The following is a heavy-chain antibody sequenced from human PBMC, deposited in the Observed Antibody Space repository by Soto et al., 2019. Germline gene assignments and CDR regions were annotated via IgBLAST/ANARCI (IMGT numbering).Heavy chain of an antibody. D-gene: IGHD2-2*01. V-gene: IGHV3-15*01. CDR2: IKSKTDGGTT. J-gene: IGHJ4*02. CDR3: TTDGYCSSTSCYRDY. CDR1: GVTVSSNY. Sequence: GGSLRLSCAASGVTVSSNYMSWVRQAPGKGLEWVGRIKSKTDGGTTDYAAPVKGRFTISRDDSKNTLYLQMNSLKTEDTAVYYCTTDGYCSSTSCYRDYWGQGTLVTVSS.